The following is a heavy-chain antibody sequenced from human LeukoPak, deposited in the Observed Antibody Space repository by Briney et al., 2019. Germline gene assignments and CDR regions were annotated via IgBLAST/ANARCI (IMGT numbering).Heavy chain of an antibody. D-gene: IGHD2-8*01. CDR2: ISDSGTTE. CDR3: ARDGTTNRYNWFDS. Sequence: AGGSLRLSCAASGFSLSSFQMNWVRQAPGKGLEWISYISDSGTTEYYADSVKGRFTISRDNAKNSLYLQMNSLTGEDTAFYYCARDGTTNRYNWFDSWGQGTLVTVSS. J-gene: IGHJ5*01. V-gene: IGHV3-48*03. CDR1: GFSLSSFQ.